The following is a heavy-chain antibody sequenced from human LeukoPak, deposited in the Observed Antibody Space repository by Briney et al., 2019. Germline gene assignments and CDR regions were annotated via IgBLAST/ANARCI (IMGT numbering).Heavy chain of an antibody. D-gene: IGHD5-18*01. CDR2: IYYSGST. CDR3: ARGRGYSYGLFDY. V-gene: IGHV4-59*01. CDR1: GGSISSYY. J-gene: IGHJ4*02. Sequence: PSETPSLTCTVSGGSISSYYWSWIRQPPGKGLEWIGYIYYSGSTNYNPSLKSRVTISVDTSKNQFSLKLSSVTAADTAVYYCARGRGYSYGLFDYWGQGTLVTVSS.